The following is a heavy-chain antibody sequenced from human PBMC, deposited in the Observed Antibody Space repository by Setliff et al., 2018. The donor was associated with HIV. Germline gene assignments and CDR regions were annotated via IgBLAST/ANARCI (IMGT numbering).Heavy chain of an antibody. Sequence: ASVKVSCKASGYTFTSCFMHWVRQAPGQGLEYMGIINPSDGTTDYTQKFQDRVTMTSDTSTSTVYMELRSLRSEDTAIYYCAREYHVGTEGPRLANYFDFWGQGTLVTVSS. D-gene: IGHD6-19*01. CDR3: AREYHVGTEGPRLANYFDF. J-gene: IGHJ4*02. CDR2: INPSDGTT. CDR1: GYTFTSCF. V-gene: IGHV1-46*01.